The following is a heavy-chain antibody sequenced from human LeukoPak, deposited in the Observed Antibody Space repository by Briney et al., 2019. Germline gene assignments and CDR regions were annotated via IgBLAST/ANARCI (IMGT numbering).Heavy chain of an antibody. CDR1: GYTFIGYH. V-gene: IGHV1-2*02. CDR3: ARDYCSSTSCLFDY. Sequence: ASVKVSCKASGYTFIGYHMHWVRQARGQGLEWMGGINPNSGDTNYAQKFQGRVAMTRDTSISTAFMELTRLRSDDTAVYYCARDYCSSTSCLFDYWGQGTLVTVSS. J-gene: IGHJ4*02. CDR2: INPNSGDT. D-gene: IGHD2-2*01.